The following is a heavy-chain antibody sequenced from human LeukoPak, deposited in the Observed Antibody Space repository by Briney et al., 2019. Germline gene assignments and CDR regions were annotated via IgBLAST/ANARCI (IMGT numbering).Heavy chain of an antibody. D-gene: IGHD3-10*01. V-gene: IGHV3-33*01. CDR2: IWYDGSNK. J-gene: IGHJ4*02. Sequence: GGSLRLSCAASGFTFSSYGIHWVRQAPGKGLEWVAVIWYDGSNKYYADSVKGRFTISRDNSKNTLYLQMNSLRAEDTAVYYCARIYGSGSSKSDNFDYWGQGTLVTVSS. CDR3: ARIYGSGSSKSDNFDY. CDR1: GFTFSSYG.